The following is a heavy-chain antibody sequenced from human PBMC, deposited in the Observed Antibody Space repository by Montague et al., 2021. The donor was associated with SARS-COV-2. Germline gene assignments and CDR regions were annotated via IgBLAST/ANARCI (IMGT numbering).Heavy chain of an antibody. V-gene: IGHV1-58*02. CDR2: IVVGSGNT. CDR1: GFTFTSSA. J-gene: IGHJ6*02. CDR3: AATRPMVGGPNLGYFYYYGMDA. Sequence: SVKVSCKASGFTFTSSAMQWVRQARGQRLEWIGWIVVGSGNTNYAQKFQERVTITRDMSTSTAYMELSSLRSEDTAVYYCAATRPMVGGPNLGYFYYYGMDAWGQGTTVTVSS. D-gene: IGHD3-10*01.